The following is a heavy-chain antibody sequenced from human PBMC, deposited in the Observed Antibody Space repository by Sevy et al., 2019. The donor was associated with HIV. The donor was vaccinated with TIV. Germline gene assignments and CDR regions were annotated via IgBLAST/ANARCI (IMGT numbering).Heavy chain of an antibody. Sequence: GGSLRLSCAASGFTFSNYFMNWVRQAPGKGLEWVSSISSGSSYIFYVDSLKGRFTISRDNAKNSLYLHMNSLRAEDTAVYYCARGDYYGSLYYFDYWGPGTLVTVSS. CDR1: GFTFSNYF. D-gene: IGHD3-10*01. J-gene: IGHJ4*02. V-gene: IGHV3-21*01. CDR2: ISSGSSYI. CDR3: ARGDYYGSLYYFDY.